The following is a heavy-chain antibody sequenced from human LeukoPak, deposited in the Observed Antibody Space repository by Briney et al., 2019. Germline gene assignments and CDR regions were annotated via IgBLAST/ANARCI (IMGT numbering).Heavy chain of an antibody. V-gene: IGHV3-74*01. J-gene: IGHJ4*02. Sequence: GGSLRLSCAASGFTFSSYWMHWVRQPPGRGLVWVSRINTDGSTTGYADSVKGRFTISRDNAKNALYLQMNSLRAEDTAVYYCASVGPAAGLPFDYWGQGTLVTVSS. D-gene: IGHD6-13*01. CDR3: ASVGPAAGLPFDY. CDR2: INTDGSTT. CDR1: GFTFSSYW.